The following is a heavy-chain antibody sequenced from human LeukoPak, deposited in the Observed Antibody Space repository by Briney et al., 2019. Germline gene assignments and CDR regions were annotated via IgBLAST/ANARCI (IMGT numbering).Heavy chain of an antibody. Sequence: PGRSLRLSCAASGFTFSSYAMHWVRQAPGKGLEWVAVISYDGSNKYYADSVKGRFTISRDNSKNTLYLQMNSLRAEDTAVYYCARDPPCSSTSCSQFDYWDQGTLVTVSS. CDR3: ARDPPCSSTSCSQFDY. D-gene: IGHD2-2*01. V-gene: IGHV3-30-3*01. CDR2: ISYDGSNK. J-gene: IGHJ4*02. CDR1: GFTFSSYA.